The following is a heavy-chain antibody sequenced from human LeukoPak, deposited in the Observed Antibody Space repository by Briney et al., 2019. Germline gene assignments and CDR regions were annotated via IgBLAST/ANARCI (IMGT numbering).Heavy chain of an antibody. J-gene: IGHJ4*02. D-gene: IGHD3-10*01. Sequence: SETLSLTCAVYGGSFSGYYWSWIRQPPGKGLEWIGEINHSGSTNYNPSLRSRVTISVDTSKNQFSLKLSSVTAADTAVYYCARDYYHVFDYWGQGTLVTVSS. CDR2: INHSGST. V-gene: IGHV4-34*01. CDR3: ARDYYHVFDY. CDR1: GGSFSGYY.